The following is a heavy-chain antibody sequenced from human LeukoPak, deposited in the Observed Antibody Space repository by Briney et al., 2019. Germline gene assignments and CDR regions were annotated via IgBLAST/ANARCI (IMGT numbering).Heavy chain of an antibody. D-gene: IGHD5-18*01. CDR3: AAPRRGPHTLMDPRDAFDI. V-gene: IGHV1-2*02. CDR2: INPNSGNT. CDR1: GYTFTGYY. J-gene: IGHJ3*02. Sequence: ASVKVSCKASGYTFTGYYMHWVRQAPGQGLEWMGWINPNSGNTNYAQKFQERVTITRDMSTSTAYMELSSLRSEDTAVYYCAAPRRGPHTLMDPRDAFDIWGQGTMVTVSS.